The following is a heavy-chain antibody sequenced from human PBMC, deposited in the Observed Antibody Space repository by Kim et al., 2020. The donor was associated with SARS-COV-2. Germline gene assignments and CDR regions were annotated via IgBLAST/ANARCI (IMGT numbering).Heavy chain of an antibody. Sequence: GGSLRLSCAASGFTFSSYGMHWVRQAPGKGLEWVAVISYDGSNKYYADSVKGRFTISRDNSKNTLYLQMNSLRAEDTAVYYCAKADAGGDGYSDYWGQGTLVTVSS. V-gene: IGHV3-30*18. CDR2: ISYDGSNK. CDR3: AKADAGGDGYSDY. D-gene: IGHD3-16*01. J-gene: IGHJ4*02. CDR1: GFTFSSYG.